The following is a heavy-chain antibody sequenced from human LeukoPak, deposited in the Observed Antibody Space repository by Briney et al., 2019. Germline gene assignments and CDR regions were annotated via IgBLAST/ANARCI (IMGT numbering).Heavy chain of an antibody. V-gene: IGHV3-23*01. J-gene: IGHJ5*02. CDR1: GFTFSSYA. D-gene: IGHD6-13*01. CDR3: AKDQYGIVAAGMFDP. Sequence: GGSLRLSCAASGFTFSSYAMSWVRQAPGKGLEWVSAISGSGGSTYYADSVKGRFTISRDNSKNTLYLQMNSLRAEDTAVYYCAKDQYGIVAAGMFDPWGQGTLVTVSS. CDR2: ISGSGGST.